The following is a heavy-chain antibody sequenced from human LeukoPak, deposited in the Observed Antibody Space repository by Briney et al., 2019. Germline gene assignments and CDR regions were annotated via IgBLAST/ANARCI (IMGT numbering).Heavy chain of an antibody. CDR1: GFIFRNYW. V-gene: IGHV3-7*01. Sequence: GGSLRLSCAASGFIFRNYWMSWVRQAPGKGPEWVADIKGDGSKKYYVDSMKGRSTISRDNAENSLFLQMNSLRVEDTAVYYCVRDGDDLDVWGQGTMVTVSS. CDR3: VRDGDDLDV. CDR2: IKGDGSKK. J-gene: IGHJ3*01.